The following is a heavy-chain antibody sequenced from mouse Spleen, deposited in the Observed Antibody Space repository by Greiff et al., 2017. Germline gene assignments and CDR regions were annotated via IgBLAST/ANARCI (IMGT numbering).Heavy chain of an antibody. Sequence: QVQLKESGAELVRPGASVTLSCKASGYTFTDYEMHWVKQTPVHGLEWIGAIDPETGGTAYNQKFKGKAILTADKSSSTAYMELRSLTSEDSAVYYCTRRVSYAMDYWGQGTSVTVSS. V-gene: IGHV1-15*01. CDR1: GYTFTDYE. CDR2: IDPETGGT. J-gene: IGHJ4*01. CDR3: TRRVSYAMDY.